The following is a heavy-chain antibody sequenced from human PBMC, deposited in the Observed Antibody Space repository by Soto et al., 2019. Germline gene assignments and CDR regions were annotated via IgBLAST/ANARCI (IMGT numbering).Heavy chain of an antibody. CDR1: GFTFSSYD. CDR2: ICTAGDT. Sequence: EVQLVESGGGLVQPGGSLRLSCAASGFTFSSYDIHWVRQTTGKGLEWVSAICTAGDTYYPGSVKGRFTISRENAKNSLYLQMNSLRAEDTAVYYCARAGYRGMDVWGQGTTVTVSS. CDR3: ARAGYRGMDV. V-gene: IGHV3-13*01. D-gene: IGHD5-18*01. J-gene: IGHJ6*02.